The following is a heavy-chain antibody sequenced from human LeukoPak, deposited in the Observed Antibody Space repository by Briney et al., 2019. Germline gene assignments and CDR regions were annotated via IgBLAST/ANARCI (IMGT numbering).Heavy chain of an antibody. D-gene: IGHD6-19*01. V-gene: IGHV4-59*01. Sequence: PSETLSLTCTVSGGSISSYYWSWIRQPPGKGLEWIGYIYYSGSTNYNPSLKSRVTISVDTSKNQFSLKLSSVTAADTAVCYCARVGDSSGYYWGQGTLVTVSS. J-gene: IGHJ4*02. CDR2: IYYSGST. CDR3: ARVGDSSGYY. CDR1: GGSISSYY.